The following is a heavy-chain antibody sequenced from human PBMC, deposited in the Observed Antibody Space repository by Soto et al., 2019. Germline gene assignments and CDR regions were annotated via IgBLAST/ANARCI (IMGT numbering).Heavy chain of an antibody. J-gene: IGHJ6*02. Sequence: EVQLVESGGGLVKPGGSLRLSCAASGFTFSNYNMNWVRQAPGKRLEWVSFISSSSSYVYDADSVKGRFTISRDNAKNSLYLQMNSLRAEDTAVYYCARGGGYCSSTSCYDYGMDVWGQGTTVTVSS. CDR2: ISSSSSYV. D-gene: IGHD2-2*01. V-gene: IGHV3-21*01. CDR3: ARGGGYCSSTSCYDYGMDV. CDR1: GFTFSNYN.